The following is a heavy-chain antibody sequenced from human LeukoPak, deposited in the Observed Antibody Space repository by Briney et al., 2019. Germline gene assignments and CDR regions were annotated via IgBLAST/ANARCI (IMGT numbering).Heavy chain of an antibody. J-gene: IGHJ6*03. V-gene: IGHV1-18*01. CDR2: ISAYNGNT. Sequence: GASVKVSCKASGYTFTSYGISWVRQAPGQGLEWMGWISAYNGNTNHAQKLQGRVTMTTDTSTSTAYMELRSLRSDDTAVYYCARVEEGYGSGRRENYYYYYMDVWGKGTTVTISS. CDR1: GYTFTSYG. CDR3: ARVEEGYGSGRRENYYYYYMDV. D-gene: IGHD3-10*01.